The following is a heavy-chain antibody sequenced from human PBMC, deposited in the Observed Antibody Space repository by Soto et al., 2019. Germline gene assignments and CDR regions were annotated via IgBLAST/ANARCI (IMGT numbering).Heavy chain of an antibody. Sequence: EVQLVESGGGLVQPGGSLRLSCEVSGFTFSSYWMHWVRQVPGKGLVWVSRTNEDGTTTNYADSVRGRFTISRDNAKNTLYMEMSSLRVGDTVVYYCTRRQGGGWGYWGQGTLVTVSS. J-gene: IGHJ4*02. D-gene: IGHD1-26*01. CDR3: TRRQGGGWGY. CDR1: GFTFSSYW. V-gene: IGHV3-74*01. CDR2: TNEDGTTT.